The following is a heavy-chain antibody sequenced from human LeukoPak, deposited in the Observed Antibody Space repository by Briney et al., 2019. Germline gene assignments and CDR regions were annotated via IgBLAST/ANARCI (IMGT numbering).Heavy chain of an antibody. J-gene: IGHJ4*02. D-gene: IGHD2-21*02. CDR3: ASSAGYCGGDCSY. CDR2: ISSSSSYI. V-gene: IGHV3-21*01. CDR1: GFTFSSYS. Sequence: GGSLRLSCAASGFTFSSYSMNWVRQAPGKGLEWVSSISSSSSYIYYAGPVKGRFTISRDNARNSLYLQMNSLRAEDTAVYYCASSAGYCGGDCSYWGQGTLVTVSS.